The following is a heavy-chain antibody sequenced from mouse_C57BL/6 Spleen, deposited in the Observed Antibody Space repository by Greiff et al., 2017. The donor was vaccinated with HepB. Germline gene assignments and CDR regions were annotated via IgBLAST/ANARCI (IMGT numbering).Heavy chain of an antibody. V-gene: IGHV1-18*01. CDR1: GYKFTDYN. J-gene: IGHJ4*01. CDR2: INPNNGGT. CDR3: ARVERSGYVGYYAMDY. Sequence: EVQLQQSGPELVKPGASVKIPCKASGYKFTDYNMDWVKQSHGKSLEWIGDINPNNGGTIYNQKFKGKATLTVDKSSSTAYMELRSLTSEDTAVYYCARVERSGYVGYYAMDYWGQGTSVTVSS. D-gene: IGHD3-2*02.